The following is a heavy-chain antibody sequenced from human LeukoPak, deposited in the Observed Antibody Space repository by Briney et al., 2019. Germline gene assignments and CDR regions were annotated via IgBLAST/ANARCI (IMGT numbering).Heavy chain of an antibody. CDR1: GYTFTSYG. CDR3: ARDRGWLHLEDAVDY. J-gene: IGHJ4*02. CDR2: ISAYNGNT. D-gene: IGHD5-24*01. V-gene: IGHV1-18*01. Sequence: GASVKVSCKASGYTFTSYGISWVRQAPGQGLEWMGWISAYNGNTNYAQKFQGRVTMTRDTSISTAYMELSRLRSDDTAVYYCARDRGWLHLEDAVDYWGQGTLVTVSS.